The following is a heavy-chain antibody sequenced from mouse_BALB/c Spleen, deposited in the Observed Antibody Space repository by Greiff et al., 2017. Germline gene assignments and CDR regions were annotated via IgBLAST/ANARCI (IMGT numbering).Heavy chain of an antibody. CDR2: ISSGGGNT. Sequence: EVMLVESGGGLVKPGGSLKLSCAASGFTFSSYTMSWVRQTPEKRLEWVATISSGGGNTYYPDSVKGRFTISRDNAKNNLYLQMSSLRSEDTALYYCARYHSGGPHYFDYWGQGTTLTVSS. CDR3: ARYHSGGPHYFDY. CDR1: GFTFSSYT. J-gene: IGHJ2*01. D-gene: IGHD3-1*01. V-gene: IGHV5-9*03.